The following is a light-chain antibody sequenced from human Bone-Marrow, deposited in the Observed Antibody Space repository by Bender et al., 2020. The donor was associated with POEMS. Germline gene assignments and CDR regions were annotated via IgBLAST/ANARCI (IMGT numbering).Light chain of an antibody. Sequence: SALTQPASVSGSPGQSITISCTGTSSDVGSYNLVSWYQQHPGKAPKLMIYEVTKRPSGVSNRFSGSKSGNTASLTISGLQAEDEADYYCCSYAGNRNVFGTGTKVTVL. V-gene: IGLV2-23*02. J-gene: IGLJ1*01. CDR3: CSYAGNRNV. CDR1: SSDVGSYNL. CDR2: EVT.